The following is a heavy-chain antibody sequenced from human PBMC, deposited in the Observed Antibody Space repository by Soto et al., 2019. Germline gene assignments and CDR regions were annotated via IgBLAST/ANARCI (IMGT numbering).Heavy chain of an antibody. D-gene: IGHD6-6*01. CDR3: ARLSSSGFPFDY. Sequence: EVQLVESGGGLVQPGGSLRLSCAASGFTVSSNYMSWVRQAPGKGLEWVSVIYSGGSTYYADSVKGRFTISRDNSKNTLYLEMNSLRAENTDVNYFARLSSSGFPFDYWGQGTLVTVSS. J-gene: IGHJ4*02. CDR2: IYSGGST. V-gene: IGHV3-66*01. CDR1: GFTVSSNY.